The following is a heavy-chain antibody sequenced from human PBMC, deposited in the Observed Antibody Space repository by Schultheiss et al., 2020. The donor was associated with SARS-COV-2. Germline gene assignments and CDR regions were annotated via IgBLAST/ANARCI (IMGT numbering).Heavy chain of an antibody. CDR2: IIPIFGTA. D-gene: IGHD2-2*02. J-gene: IGHJ6*02. Sequence: SVKVSCKASGGTFSSYAISWVRQAPGQGLEWMGGIIPIFGTANYAQKFQGRVTMTRDTSISTAYMELSSLRSEDTAVYYCAVYCSSTSCYNRDYGMDVWGQGTTVTVSS. CDR1: GGTFSSYA. CDR3: AVYCSSTSCYNRDYGMDV. V-gene: IGHV1-69*05.